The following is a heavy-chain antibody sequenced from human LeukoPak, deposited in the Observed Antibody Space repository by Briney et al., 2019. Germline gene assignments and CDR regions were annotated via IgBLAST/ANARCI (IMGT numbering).Heavy chain of an antibody. CDR1: GGSINNYY. V-gene: IGHV4-59*08. Sequence: SETLSLTCTVSGGSINNYYWNWIRQTPGKGLEWIGHSYYSGNTNYNPSLKSRVTISVDTSKNQFFLNLSSVTAADTAVYYCARLGSVAMPFDYWGQGTLVTVSS. CDR2: SYYSGNT. CDR3: ARLGSVAMPFDY. J-gene: IGHJ4*02. D-gene: IGHD2-2*01.